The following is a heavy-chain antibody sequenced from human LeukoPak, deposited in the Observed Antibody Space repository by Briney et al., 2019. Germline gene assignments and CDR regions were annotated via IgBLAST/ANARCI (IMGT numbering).Heavy chain of an antibody. Sequence: GGSLRLPCAASGFTFSSYGMHWVRQAPGKGLEWVAFIRYDGSNKYYADSVKGRFTISRDNSKNTLYLQMNSLRAEDTAVYYCANFRATPSDYWGQGTLATVSS. CDR2: IRYDGSNK. J-gene: IGHJ4*02. CDR3: ANFRATPSDY. V-gene: IGHV3-30*02. D-gene: IGHD4-23*01. CDR1: GFTFSSYG.